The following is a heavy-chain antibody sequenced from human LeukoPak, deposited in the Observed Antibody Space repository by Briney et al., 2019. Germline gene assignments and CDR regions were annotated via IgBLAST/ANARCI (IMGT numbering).Heavy chain of an antibody. CDR2: IYQSEST. CDR3: ARSYDSSGYVPLDY. CDR1: GGSISSGGYS. Sequence: PSETLSLTCAVSGGSISSGGYSWSWIRQPPGKGLEWIGYIYQSESTYYNPSLKSRVTMSVDRSKNQFSLNVTSVTAADTAVYYCARSYDSSGYVPLDYWGQGTLVTVSS. D-gene: IGHD3-22*01. V-gene: IGHV4-30-2*01. J-gene: IGHJ4*02.